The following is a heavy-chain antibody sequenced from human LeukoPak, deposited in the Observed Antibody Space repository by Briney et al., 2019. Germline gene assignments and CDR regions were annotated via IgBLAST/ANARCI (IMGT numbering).Heavy chain of an antibody. J-gene: IGHJ4*02. CDR1: GYTFTGYY. D-gene: IGHD3-22*01. CDR3: ARDKAYTWTYYYDSSGHKTDY. Sequence: ASVKVSCKASGYTFTGYYMHWVRQAPGQRLEWMRWINPNSGGTNYAQKFQGRVTMTRDTSISTAYMELSRLRSDDTAVYYCARDKAYTWTYYYDSSGHKTDYWGQGTLVTVSS. CDR2: INPNSGGT. V-gene: IGHV1-2*02.